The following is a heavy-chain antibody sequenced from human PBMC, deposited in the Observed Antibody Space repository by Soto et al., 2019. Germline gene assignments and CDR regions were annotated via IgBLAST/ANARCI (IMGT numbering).Heavy chain of an antibody. CDR3: TTDTGSSGYYYAFDY. CDR2: IKSKTDGGTT. J-gene: IGHJ4*02. Sequence: VGSLRLSCAASGFTFSNAWMSWVRQAPGKGLEWVGRIKSKTDGGTTDYAAPVKGRFTISRDDSKNTLYLQMSSLKTEDTAVYYCTTDTGSSGYYYAFDYWGQGTLVTVSS. V-gene: IGHV3-15*01. D-gene: IGHD3-22*01. CDR1: GFTFSNAW.